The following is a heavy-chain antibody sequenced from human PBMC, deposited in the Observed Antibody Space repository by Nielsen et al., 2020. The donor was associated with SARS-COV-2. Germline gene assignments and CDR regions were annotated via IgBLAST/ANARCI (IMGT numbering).Heavy chain of an antibody. V-gene: IGHV3-23*01. CDR1: DFPFRTYG. CDR2: ISASGHST. CDR3: AKESQYSGYDLYYYSYYGMDV. Sequence: GESLKISCAPSDFPFRTYGMIWVRQAPGLGLEWVSAISASGHSTYYADSVRGRFTISRDGSDDTVHLQMDSLRVGDTAIYYCAKESQYSGYDLYYYSYYGMDVWGQGTTVTVSS. D-gene: IGHD5-12*01. J-gene: IGHJ6*02.